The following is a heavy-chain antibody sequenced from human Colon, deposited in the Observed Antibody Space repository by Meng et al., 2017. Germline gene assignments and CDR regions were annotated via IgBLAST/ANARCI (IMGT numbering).Heavy chain of an antibody. CDR2: VHHSGGT. CDR1: GASISSTYW. D-gene: IGHD2-15*01. J-gene: IGHJ5*02. V-gene: IGHV4-4*02. CDR3: GRNGAYSIDP. Sequence: QVQLQESRPGLEKPSGTLSLTCAVSGASISSTYWWSLVRQPPGKGLEWIGEVHHSGGTNYNPSLKSRVTISVDESNNQYSLSLTSVTAADTAIYYCGRNGAYSIDPWGRGTLVTVSS.